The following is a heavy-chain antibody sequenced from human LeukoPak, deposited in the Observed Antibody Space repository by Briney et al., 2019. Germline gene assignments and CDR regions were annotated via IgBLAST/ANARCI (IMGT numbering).Heavy chain of an antibody. V-gene: IGHV1-18*01. CDR3: ARIAAAGIYYYYYYMDV. J-gene: IGHJ6*03. D-gene: IGHD6-13*01. CDR2: ISAYNGNT. CDR1: GYTFTSYG. Sequence: ASVKVSCKASGYTFTSYGISWVRQAPGQGLEWMGWISAYNGNTNYAQKLQGRVTMTTDTSTSTAYMELTSLRSDDTAVYYCARIAAAGIYYYYYYMDVWGKGTTVTVSS.